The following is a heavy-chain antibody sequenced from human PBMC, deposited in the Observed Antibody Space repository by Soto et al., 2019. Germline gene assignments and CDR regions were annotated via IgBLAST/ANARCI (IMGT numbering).Heavy chain of an antibody. J-gene: IGHJ5*02. CDR1: GGSFSGYY. V-gene: IGHV4-34*01. Sequence: LSVTCAVYGGSFSGYYWNWIRQPPGKGLEWIGEIDHSGYTNYNPSLKSRVTISVDTSKNQFSLRLTSVTAADTTVYYCARVRDWFDPWGQGTLVTVSS. CDR3: ARVRDWFDP. D-gene: IGHD3-3*01. CDR2: IDHSGYT.